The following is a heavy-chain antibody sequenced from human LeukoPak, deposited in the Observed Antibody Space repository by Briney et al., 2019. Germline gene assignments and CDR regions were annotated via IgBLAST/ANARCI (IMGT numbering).Heavy chain of an antibody. V-gene: IGHV3-23*01. CDR1: GFTFSSYA. D-gene: IGHD4-17*01. CDR3: AKVLRDYGDYEGY. Sequence: GGSLRLSCAASGFTFSSYAMSWVRQAPGKGLEWVSAISGSGGSTYYADSVKGRFAISRDNSKNTLYLQMNSLRAEDTAVYYCAKVLRDYGDYEGYWGQGTLVTVSS. CDR2: ISGSGGST. J-gene: IGHJ4*02.